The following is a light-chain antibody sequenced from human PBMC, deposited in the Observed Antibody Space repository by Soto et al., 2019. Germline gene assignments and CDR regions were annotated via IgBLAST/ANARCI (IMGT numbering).Light chain of an antibody. CDR1: QSVSGY. CDR2: AAS. Sequence: EIVLTQSPATLSLSSGETATLSCRASQSVSGYLAWYQQKPGQAPRLLIYAASNRATGIPARFSGSGSRTDFILTISSLEPEDFAVYYCQQRSNWPFTLGPGTKWIS. J-gene: IGKJ3*01. CDR3: QQRSNWPFT. V-gene: IGKV3-11*01.